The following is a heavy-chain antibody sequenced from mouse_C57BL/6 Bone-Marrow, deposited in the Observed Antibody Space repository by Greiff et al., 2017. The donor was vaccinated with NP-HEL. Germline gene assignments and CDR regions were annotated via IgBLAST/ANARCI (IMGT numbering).Heavy chain of an antibody. CDR2: INPNNGGT. J-gene: IGHJ2*01. D-gene: IGHD2-3*01. Sequence: VQLQQSGPELVKPGASVKISCKASGYTFTDYYMNWVKQSHGKSLEWIGDINPNNGGTSYNQKFKGKATLTVDKSSSTAYMELRSLTSEDSAVDYYARYDGYPYYFDYWGQGTTLTVSS. CDR3: ARYDGYPYYFDY. CDR1: GYTFTDYY. V-gene: IGHV1-26*01.